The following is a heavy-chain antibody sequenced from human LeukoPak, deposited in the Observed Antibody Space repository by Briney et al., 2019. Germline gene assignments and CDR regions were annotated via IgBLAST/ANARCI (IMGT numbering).Heavy chain of an antibody. CDR2: INEDGSQK. Sequence: GGSPRLSCADSGFTFRNSWMAWVRQVPGKGLEWVANINEDGSQKNYLDSVKGRFTISRDNAKKSLYLQMNSLRVEDTAVYYCARDRAYNRFDYWGQGTLVTVSS. V-gene: IGHV3-7*01. J-gene: IGHJ4*02. D-gene: IGHD5-24*01. CDR3: ARDRAYNRFDY. CDR1: GFTFRNSW.